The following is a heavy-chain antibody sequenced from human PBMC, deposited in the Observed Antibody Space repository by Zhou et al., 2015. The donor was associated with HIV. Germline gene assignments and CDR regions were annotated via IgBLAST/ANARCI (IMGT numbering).Heavy chain of an antibody. CDR1: GYTFTSYY. CDR3: ARAWNGGSLYYFDY. Sequence: QVQLVQSGAEVKKPGASVKVSCKASGYTFTSYYMHWVRQAPGQGLEWMGGIIPIFGTANYAQKFQGRVTITADESTSTAYMELSSLRSEDTAVYYCARAWNGGSLYYFDYWGQGTLVTVSS. D-gene: IGHD1-1*01. J-gene: IGHJ4*02. V-gene: IGHV1-69*01. CDR2: IIPIFGTA.